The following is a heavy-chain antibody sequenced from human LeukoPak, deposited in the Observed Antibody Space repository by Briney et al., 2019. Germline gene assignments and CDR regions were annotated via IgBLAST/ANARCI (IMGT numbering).Heavy chain of an antibody. CDR1: GGTFSSYA. V-gene: IGHV1-69*13. CDR2: IIPIFGTA. J-gene: IGHJ4*02. Sequence: SVKVSCKASGGTFSSYANSWVRQAPGQGLEWMGGIIPIFGTANYAQKFQGRVTITADESTSTAYMELSSLRSEDTAVYYCARDPRSGYSGDGDYWGQGTLVTVSS. D-gene: IGHD5-12*01. CDR3: ARDPRSGYSGDGDY.